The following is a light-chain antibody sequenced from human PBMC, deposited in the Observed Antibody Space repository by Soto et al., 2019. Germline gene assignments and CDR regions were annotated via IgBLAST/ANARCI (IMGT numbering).Light chain of an antibody. CDR2: EGS. V-gene: IGLV2-23*01. CDR1: SSDVGSYNL. Sequence: QSVLTQPASVSGSPGQSITISCTGTSSDVGSYNLVSWYQQHPGKAPKIMIYEGSKRLSGVSTRFYGSKSGNTASLTISGLPPEDEADYYCCSDAGSSTWVFGGGTEITVL. CDR3: CSDAGSSTWV. J-gene: IGLJ3*02.